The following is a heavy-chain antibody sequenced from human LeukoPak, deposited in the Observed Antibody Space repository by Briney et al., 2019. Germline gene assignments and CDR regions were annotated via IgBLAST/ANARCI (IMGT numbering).Heavy chain of an antibody. J-gene: IGHJ4*02. Sequence: SVKVSCKASGGTFSSYAISWVRQAPGQGLEWMGGIIPIFGTANYAQKFQGRVTITADESTSTAYMELSSLRSEDTAVYYCASGRTSSGWLFDYWGQGTLVSVSS. CDR1: GGTFSSYA. V-gene: IGHV1-69*13. CDR2: IIPIFGTA. CDR3: ASGRTSSGWLFDY. D-gene: IGHD6-19*01.